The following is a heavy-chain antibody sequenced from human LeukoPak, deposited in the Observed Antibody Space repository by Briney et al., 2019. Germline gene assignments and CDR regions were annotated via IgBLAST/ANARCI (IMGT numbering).Heavy chain of an antibody. CDR1: GGSISSSSYY. CDR3: ARYGDPTYYDFWSGYQPFDY. CDR2: IYYSGST. Sequence: SETLSLTCTVSGGSISSSSYYWGWIRQPPGKGLEWIGSIYYSGSTYYNPSLKSRVTISVDTSKNQFSLKLSSVTAADTAVYYCARYGDPTYYDFWSGYQPFDYWGQGTLVTVSS. J-gene: IGHJ4*02. D-gene: IGHD3-3*01. V-gene: IGHV4-39*01.